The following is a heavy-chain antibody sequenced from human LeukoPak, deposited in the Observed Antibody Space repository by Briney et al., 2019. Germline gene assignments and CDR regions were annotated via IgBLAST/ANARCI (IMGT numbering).Heavy chain of an antibody. J-gene: IGHJ4*02. CDR3: AKAHPGFDY. V-gene: IGHV3-21*01. Sequence: GGSLRLSCAASGFTFTSYTMNWVRQAPGKGLEWVASIGTTSTSIHYADSVKGRFTISRDNAKDSLFLQMNSLRAEDTAVYYCAKAHPGFDYWGQGALVTVSS. CDR2: IGTTSTSI. CDR1: GFTFTSYT.